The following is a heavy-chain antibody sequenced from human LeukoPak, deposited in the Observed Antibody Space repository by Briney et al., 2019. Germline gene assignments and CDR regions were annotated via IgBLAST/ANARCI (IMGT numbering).Heavy chain of an antibody. CDR2: INPNSGGT. CDR1: GYTFTGYY. J-gene: IGHJ4*02. CDR3: ARDPPAYCGGDCYNY. Sequence: GASVTVSRTASGYTFTGYYMHWVRQAPGQGLEWMGWINPNSGGTNYAQKFQGRVTMTRDTSISTAYMELSRLRSDDTAVYYCARDPPAYCGGDCYNYWGQGTLVTVSS. D-gene: IGHD2-21*02. V-gene: IGHV1-2*02.